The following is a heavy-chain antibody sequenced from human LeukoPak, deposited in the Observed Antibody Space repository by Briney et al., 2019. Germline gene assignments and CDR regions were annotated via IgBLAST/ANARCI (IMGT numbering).Heavy chain of an antibody. CDR2: IGTAGDT. Sequence: PGGSLRLSCAASGFTFSNYDMHWVRQATGKGLEWVSGIGTAGDTYYPGSVKGRFTIFRENAKNSLYLQLNSLRAEDTAVYYCARGGTAMVRIPDYWGQGTLVTVSS. J-gene: IGHJ4*02. D-gene: IGHD5-18*01. V-gene: IGHV3-13*01. CDR3: ARGGTAMVRIPDY. CDR1: GFTFSNYD.